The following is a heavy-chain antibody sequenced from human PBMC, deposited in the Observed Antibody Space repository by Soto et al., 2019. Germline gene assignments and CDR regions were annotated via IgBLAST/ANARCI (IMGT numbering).Heavy chain of an antibody. CDR1: GFTFSSYA. CDR3: AKVVGAAAGTLNWFDP. Sequence: QTGGSLRLSCAASGFTFSSYAMSWVRQAPGKGLEWVSAISGSGGSTYYADSVKGRFTISRDNSKNTLYLQMNSLRAEDTAVYYCAKVVGAAAGTLNWFDPWGQGTLVTVSS. CDR2: ISGSGGST. V-gene: IGHV3-23*01. D-gene: IGHD6-13*01. J-gene: IGHJ5*02.